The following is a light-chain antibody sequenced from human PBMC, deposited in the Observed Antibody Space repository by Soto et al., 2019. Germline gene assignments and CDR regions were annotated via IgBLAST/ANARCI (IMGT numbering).Light chain of an antibody. J-gene: IGKJ5*01. V-gene: IGKV3-11*01. CDR1: QNLSRY. CDR2: DAS. CDR3: QQRSNWPPET. Sequence: EIVLTQSPGTLSLSPGDRASLSCRASQNLSRYFLAWYQHKPGQAPRLLIYDASNRATGIPARFSGSGSGTDFTLTISSLEPEDFAVYYCQQRSNWPPETFGQGTRLEIK.